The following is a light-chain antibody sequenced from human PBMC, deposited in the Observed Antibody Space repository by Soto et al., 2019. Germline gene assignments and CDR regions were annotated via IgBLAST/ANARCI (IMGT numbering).Light chain of an antibody. Sequence: QAVVTQEPSFSVSPGGTVTLTCGLSSGSVSTNYYPSWYQQTPGQAPRTLIYSTNTRSSGLPDRFSGSILGNKAALTITGAQADDESDYYCVLYMGSGIWVFGGGTQLTVL. CDR2: STN. CDR3: VLYMGSGIWV. J-gene: IGLJ3*02. V-gene: IGLV8-61*01. CDR1: SGSVSTNYY.